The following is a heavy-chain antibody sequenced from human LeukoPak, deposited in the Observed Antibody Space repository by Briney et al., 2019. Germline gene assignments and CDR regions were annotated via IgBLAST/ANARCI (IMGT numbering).Heavy chain of an antibody. V-gene: IGHV1-69*13. CDR2: IIPIFGTA. D-gene: IGHD2-15*01. J-gene: IGHJ4*02. CDR3: ARLGYCSGGSCYSGGADSFDY. Sequence: ASVKVSCKASGGTFSSYAISWVRQAPGQGLEWMGGIIPIFGTANYAQKFQGRVTITADESTSTAYMELSSLRSEDTAVYYCARLGYCSGGSCYSGGADSFDYWGQGTLVTVSS. CDR1: GGTFSSYA.